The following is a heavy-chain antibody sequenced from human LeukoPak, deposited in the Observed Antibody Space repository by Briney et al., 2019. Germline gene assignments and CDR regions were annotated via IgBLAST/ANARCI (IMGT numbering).Heavy chain of an antibody. D-gene: IGHD1-26*01. CDR1: GYTFTGYY. Sequence: VASVKVSCKASGYTFTGYYMHWVRQAPGQGLEWMGWINPNSGGTNYAQKFQGRVTMTRDTSISTAYMELSRLRSDDTAVYYCARDEDGGSYFDYWGQGTLVTVSS. CDR2: INPNSGGT. J-gene: IGHJ4*02. V-gene: IGHV1-2*02. CDR3: ARDEDGGSYFDY.